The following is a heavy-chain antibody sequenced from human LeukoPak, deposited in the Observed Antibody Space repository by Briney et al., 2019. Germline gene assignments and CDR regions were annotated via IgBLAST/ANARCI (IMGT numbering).Heavy chain of an antibody. CDR1: GFTFSSYG. D-gene: IGHD7-27*01. CDR2: ISGSGGST. Sequence: PGGSLGLSCAASGFTFSSYGMSWVRQAPGKGLEWVSAISGSGGSTYYADSVKGRFTISRDNAKNSLYLQMNSLRAEDTAVYYCARELKLGMAPGGYDYWGQGTLVTVSS. CDR3: ARELKLGMAPGGYDY. V-gene: IGHV3-23*01. J-gene: IGHJ4*02.